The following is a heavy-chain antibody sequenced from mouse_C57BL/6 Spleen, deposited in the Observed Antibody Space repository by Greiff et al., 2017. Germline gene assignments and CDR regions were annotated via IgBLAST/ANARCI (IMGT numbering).Heavy chain of an antibody. CDR3: TRDPLHAYYAMDY. V-gene: IGHV5-9-1*02. CDR2: ISSGGDYI. J-gene: IGHJ4*01. CDR1: GFTFSSYA. Sequence: EVKLQESGEGLVKPGGSLKLSCAASGFTFSSYAMSWVRQTPEKRLEWVAYISSGGDYIYYADTVKGRFTISRDNARNTLYLQMSSLKSEDTAMYYCTRDPLHAYYAMDYWGQGTSVTVSS.